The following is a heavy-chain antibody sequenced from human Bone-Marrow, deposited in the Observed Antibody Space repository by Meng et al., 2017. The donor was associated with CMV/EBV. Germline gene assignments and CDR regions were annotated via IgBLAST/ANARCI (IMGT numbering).Heavy chain of an antibody. V-gene: IGHV4-4*07. Sequence: SETLSLTCTVSGGSISSYYWSWIRQPAGKGLEWIGRIYTSGSTNYNPSLKSRVTISVDTSKNQFSLKLSSVTAADTAVYYCARTIIVVVPAAMQQTYYYYGMDVCGQGTTVTVSS. CDR1: GGSISSYY. CDR2: IYTSGST. J-gene: IGHJ6*02. CDR3: ARTIIVVVPAAMQQTYYYYGMDV. D-gene: IGHD2-2*01.